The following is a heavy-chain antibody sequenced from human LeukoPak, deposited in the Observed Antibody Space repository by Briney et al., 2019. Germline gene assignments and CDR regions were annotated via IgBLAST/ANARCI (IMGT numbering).Heavy chain of an antibody. CDR2: ISPSGTDI. J-gene: IGHJ4*02. Sequence: GGSLRLSCAVSGFTFTDTYMTWIRQAPGKGLESLSYISPSGTDISYADSVKGRFTISRDNAKNTLYLQMNSLRAEDTAVYYCARGGVYSTSAVDYWGQGTLVTVSS. CDR1: GFTFTDTY. CDR3: ARGGVYSTSAVDY. V-gene: IGHV3-11*04. D-gene: IGHD6-6*01.